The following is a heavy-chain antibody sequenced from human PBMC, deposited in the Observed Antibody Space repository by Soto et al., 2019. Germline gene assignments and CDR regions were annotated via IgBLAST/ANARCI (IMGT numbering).Heavy chain of an antibody. J-gene: IGHJ6*02. D-gene: IGHD3-3*01. V-gene: IGHV3-13*01. CDR3: ARSFNAWSGYYFAYYYYGMDV. Sequence: PGGSLRLSCAASGFTFSSYDMHWVRQATGKGLEWVPAIGTAGDTYYPGSVKGRFTISRENAKNSLYLQMNSLRAEDTAVYYCARSFNAWSGYYFAYYYYGMDVWGQGTTVTVSS. CDR2: IGTAGDT. CDR1: GFTFSSYD.